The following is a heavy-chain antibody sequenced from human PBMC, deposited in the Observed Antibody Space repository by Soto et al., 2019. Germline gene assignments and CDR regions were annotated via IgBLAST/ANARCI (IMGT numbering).Heavy chain of an antibody. CDR2: IYYTGST. Sequence: PSETLSLTCSVSGGSVSSSRYYWDWIRQPPGKGLEWIGNIYYTGSTYYNPSVKSRVTISVDTSKNQFSLTLNSVTAADTAVYYCARQLYEYSSSWLLFDHWGRGALVPVS. J-gene: IGHJ5*02. CDR3: ARQLYEYSSSWLLFDH. V-gene: IGHV4-39*01. CDR1: GGSVSSSRYY. D-gene: IGHD6-13*01.